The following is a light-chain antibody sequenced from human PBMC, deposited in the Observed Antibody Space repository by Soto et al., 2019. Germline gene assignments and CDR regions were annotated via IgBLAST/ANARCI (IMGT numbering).Light chain of an antibody. J-gene: IGKJ3*01. V-gene: IGKV1-5*03. CDR3: HRYHLQST. CDR2: KAS. Sequence: DIPMTQSPSTLSAFVGDRVTIACRASQNISSWLAWYQQKPGKAPKILIYKASTLESGVPARFSGSGSGTEFSLTISSLQPDDFATYYCHRYHLQSTFGPGTKVDL. CDR1: QNISSW.